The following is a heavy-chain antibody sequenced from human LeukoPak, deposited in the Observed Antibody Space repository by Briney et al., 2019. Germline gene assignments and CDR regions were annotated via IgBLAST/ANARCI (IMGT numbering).Heavy chain of an antibody. V-gene: IGHV4-38-2*02. Sequence: SETLSLTCTVSGYSISSGYYWGWIRQPPGKGLEWIGEINHSGSTNYNPSLKSRVTISVDTSKNQFSLKLSSVTAADTAVYYCATYYGSGLRNWFDPWGQGTLVTVSS. CDR3: ATYYGSGLRNWFDP. J-gene: IGHJ5*02. CDR1: GYSISSGYY. CDR2: INHSGST. D-gene: IGHD3-10*01.